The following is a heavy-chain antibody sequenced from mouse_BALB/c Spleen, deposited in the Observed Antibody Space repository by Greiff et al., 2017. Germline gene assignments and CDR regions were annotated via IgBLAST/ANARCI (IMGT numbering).Heavy chain of an antibody. Sequence: QVQLQQPGAELVMPGASVKMSCKASGYTFTDYWMHWVKQRPGQGLEWIGAIDTSDSYTSYNQKFKGKATLTVDESSSTAYMQLSSLTSEDSAVYYCARNGGLRRYFDYWGQGTTLTVSS. J-gene: IGHJ2*01. V-gene: IGHV1-69*01. D-gene: IGHD2-2*01. CDR2: IDTSDSYT. CDR1: GYTFTDYW. CDR3: ARNGGLRRYFDY.